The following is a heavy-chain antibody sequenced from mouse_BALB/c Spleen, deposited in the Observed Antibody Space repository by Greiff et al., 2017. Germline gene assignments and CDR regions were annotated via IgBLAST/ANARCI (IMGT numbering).Heavy chain of an antibody. CDR3: AREGITTKVYFDY. D-gene: IGHD1-1*01. CDR1: GFTFSSYA. Sequence: EVHLVESGGGLVKPGGSLKLSCAASGFTFSSYAMSWVRQTPEKRLEWVASISSGGSTYYPDSVKGRFTISRDNARNILYLQMSSLRSEDTAMYYFAREGITTKVYFDYWGQGTTLTVSS. J-gene: IGHJ2*01. V-gene: IGHV5-6-5*01. CDR2: ISSGGST.